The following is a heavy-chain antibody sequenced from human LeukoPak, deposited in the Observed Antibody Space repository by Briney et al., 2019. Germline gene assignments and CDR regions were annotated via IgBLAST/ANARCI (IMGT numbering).Heavy chain of an antibody. V-gene: IGHV4-39*01. Sequence: SETLSLTCTVSGGSISSSSYYWGWIRQPPGKGLEWIGSIYYSGSTYYNPSLKSRVTISVDTSKNQFSLKLSSVTAADTAVYYCARLCDFWSGYEEGWFDPWGQGTLVTVSS. CDR3: ARLCDFWSGYEEGWFDP. CDR1: GGSISSSSYY. J-gene: IGHJ5*02. D-gene: IGHD3-3*01. CDR2: IYYSGST.